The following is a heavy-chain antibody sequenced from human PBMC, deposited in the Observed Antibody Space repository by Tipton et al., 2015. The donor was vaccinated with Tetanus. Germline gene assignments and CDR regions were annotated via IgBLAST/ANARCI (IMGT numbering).Heavy chain of an antibody. V-gene: IGHV4-34*01. CDR1: GGSFSGYY. CDR3: ARAGRAVVAAMVDY. D-gene: IGHD2-15*01. CDR2: INHSGST. J-gene: IGHJ4*02. Sequence: TLSLTCAVYGGSFSGYYWSWIRQPPGKGLEWIGEINHSGSTNYNPSLKSRVTISVDTSKNQFSLKLSSVTAADTAVYYCARAGRAVVAAMVDYWGQGTLVTVSS.